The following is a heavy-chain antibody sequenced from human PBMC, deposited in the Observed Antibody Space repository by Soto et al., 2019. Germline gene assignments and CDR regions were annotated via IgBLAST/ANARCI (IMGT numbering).Heavy chain of an antibody. D-gene: IGHD6-13*01. J-gene: IGHJ4*02. Sequence: GGSLRLSCAASGFTFSSYAMSWVRQAPGKGLEWVSAISDSGGSTYYADSVKGRFTISRDNSKNTLYLQMNSLRAEDTAVYYCAKDRGSSWYSDYFGYWGQGALVTVSS. V-gene: IGHV3-23*01. CDR1: GFTFSSYA. CDR2: ISDSGGST. CDR3: AKDRGSSWYSDYFGY.